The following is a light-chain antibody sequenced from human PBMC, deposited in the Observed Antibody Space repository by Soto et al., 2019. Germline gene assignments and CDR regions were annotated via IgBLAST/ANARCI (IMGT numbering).Light chain of an antibody. J-gene: IGLJ3*02. Sequence: QSALTQPASVSGSPGQSITISCTGTSGDIGGYDYVSWYQHHPGKAPKLLIYEVTHRPSGVSGHFSGSKSGNTASLTIFGLQSEDEADYYCSSFTSSTTLVFGGGTKLTVL. CDR1: SGDIGGYDY. V-gene: IGLV2-14*01. CDR3: SSFTSSTTLV. CDR2: EVT.